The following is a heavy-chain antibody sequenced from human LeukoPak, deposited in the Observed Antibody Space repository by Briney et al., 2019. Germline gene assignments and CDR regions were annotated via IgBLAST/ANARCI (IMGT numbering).Heavy chain of an antibody. CDR3: ARDRTRIAAAPNWFDP. J-gene: IGHJ5*02. V-gene: IGHV3-7*04. CDR1: GFTFSSYW. Sequence: GGSLRLSCAVSGFTFSSYWMSWVRRAPGKGLEWVANIKQDGSEKYYVDSVKGRFTISRDNAKNSLYLPMNSLRAEDTAVYYCARDRTRIAAAPNWFDPWGEGTLVTVSS. CDR2: IKQDGSEK. D-gene: IGHD6-13*01.